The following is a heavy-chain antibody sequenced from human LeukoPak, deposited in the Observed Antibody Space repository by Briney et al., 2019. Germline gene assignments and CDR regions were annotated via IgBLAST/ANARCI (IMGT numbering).Heavy chain of an antibody. CDR3: ARESPGAWFDP. CDR1: GGSTSSYY. J-gene: IGHJ5*02. D-gene: IGHD3-10*01. CDR2: INTSGST. V-gene: IGHV4-4*08. Sequence: PQTLSLTCTLSGGSTSSYYWSWIRQPPGKGLELIGDINTSGSTNYNPSLKSRVSISVGTSKNPFSLKLSSVTAADTAVYYCARESPGAWFDPWGQGTLVTVSS.